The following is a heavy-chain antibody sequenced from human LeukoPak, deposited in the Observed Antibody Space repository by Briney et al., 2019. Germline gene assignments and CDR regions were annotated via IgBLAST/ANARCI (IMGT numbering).Heavy chain of an antibody. J-gene: IGHJ4*02. CDR1: GYIFIDYE. Sequence: ASVKVSCKASGYIFIDYEINWVRQATGQGLEWMGWMNPNSGNTGYAQKFQGRVTITRNTSISTAYMELSSLRSEDTAVYYCARGPEMATRSGYYFDYWGQGTLVTVSS. D-gene: IGHD5-24*01. V-gene: IGHV1-8*03. CDR3: ARGPEMATRSGYYFDY. CDR2: MNPNSGNT.